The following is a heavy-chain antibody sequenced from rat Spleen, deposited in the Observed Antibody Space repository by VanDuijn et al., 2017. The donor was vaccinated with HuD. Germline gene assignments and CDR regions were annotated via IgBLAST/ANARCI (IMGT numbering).Heavy chain of an antibody. CDR1: GFTFSNYY. Sequence: EVQLVESGGGLVQPGGSMKLSCAASGFTFSNYYMAWVRQAPTKGLECVAYISIGCGTAFFRDSVKGRFTISRDDAKRTLYLQMDSLRSEDTATYYCARHRLYFYDGSYYYSRVMDAWGQGASVTVSS. D-gene: IGHD1-12*02. CDR2: ISIGCGTA. J-gene: IGHJ4*01. V-gene: IGHV5-25*01. CDR3: ARHRLYFYDGSYYYSRVMDA.